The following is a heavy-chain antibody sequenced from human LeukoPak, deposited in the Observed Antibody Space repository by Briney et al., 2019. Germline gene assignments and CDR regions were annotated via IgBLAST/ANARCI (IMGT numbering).Heavy chain of an antibody. Sequence: SETQSLTCTVSGGSISSSSYYWGWIRQPPGKGLEWIGSIYYSGSTYYNPSLKSRVTISVDTSKNQFSLKLSSVTAADTAVYYCARGYSGSINWFDPWGQGTLVTVSS. CDR2: IYYSGST. J-gene: IGHJ5*02. CDR3: ARGYSGSINWFDP. CDR1: GGSISSSSYY. V-gene: IGHV4-39*01. D-gene: IGHD1-26*01.